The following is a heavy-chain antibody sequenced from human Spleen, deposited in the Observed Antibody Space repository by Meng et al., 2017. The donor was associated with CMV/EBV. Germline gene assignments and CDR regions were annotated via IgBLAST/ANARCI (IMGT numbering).Heavy chain of an antibody. J-gene: IGHJ3*02. CDR3: ERADDAFDI. Sequence: LSLTCAVYGGSFSGYYGSGIRQPPGKGLEWIGEINHSGSTNYNPSLKSRVTISADTSKNQFSLKLSAVTAADTAVYYWERADDAFDIWGQGTMVTVSS. CDR2: INHSGST. V-gene: IGHV4-34*01. CDR1: GGSFSGYY.